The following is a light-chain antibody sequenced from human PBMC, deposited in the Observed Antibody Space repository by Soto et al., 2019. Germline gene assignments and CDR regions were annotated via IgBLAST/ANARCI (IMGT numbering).Light chain of an antibody. Sequence: ALTQPASVAGSPGQSITISCTGTSSDVGGYNYVSWYQQHPGKAPKLMIYDVSNRPSGVSNRFSGSKSGNTASLTISGLQAEDEADYYCSSYTSSSTYVFGTGTKVTVL. J-gene: IGLJ1*01. CDR3: SSYTSSSTYV. CDR1: SSDVGGYNY. CDR2: DVS. V-gene: IGLV2-14*01.